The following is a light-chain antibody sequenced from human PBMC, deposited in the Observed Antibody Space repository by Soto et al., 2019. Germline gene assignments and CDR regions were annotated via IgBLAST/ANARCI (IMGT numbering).Light chain of an antibody. Sequence: EIVMTQFPATLSVSPGERATLSCRASQSISSDLAWYQQKPGQAPRLLIFGASTRATGIPARFFGSGSGTEFTLTISSLQSEDFAVYYCQQSDKWPLTFGGGTRVEIK. V-gene: IGKV3-15*01. J-gene: IGKJ4*01. CDR2: GAS. CDR3: QQSDKWPLT. CDR1: QSISSD.